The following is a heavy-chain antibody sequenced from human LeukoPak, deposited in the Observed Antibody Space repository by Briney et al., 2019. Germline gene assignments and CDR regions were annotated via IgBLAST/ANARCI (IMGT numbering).Heavy chain of an antibody. CDR1: GFTFSSYA. J-gene: IGHJ4*02. D-gene: IGHD2-21*02. V-gene: IGHV3-23*01. CDR2: ISGSGGST. Sequence: TGGSLRLSCAASGFTFSSYAMSWVRQAPGKGLEWVSAISGSGGSTYYADSVKGRFTISRDNSKNTLYLQMNSLRAEDTAVYYCARSIVVVTALDYWGQGTLVTVSS. CDR3: ARSIVVVTALDY.